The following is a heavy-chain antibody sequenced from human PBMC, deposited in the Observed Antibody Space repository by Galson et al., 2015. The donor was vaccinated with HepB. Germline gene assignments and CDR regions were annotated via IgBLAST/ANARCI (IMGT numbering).Heavy chain of an antibody. D-gene: IGHD3-10*01. Sequence: SLRLSCAASGFTFSSYGMHWVRQAPGKGLEWVAVIWYDGSNKYYADSVKGRFTISRDNSKNTLYLQMNSLRAEDTAVYYCARDPGGDTPYYYYMDVWGKGTTVTVSS. V-gene: IGHV3-33*01. CDR3: ARDPGGDTPYYYYMDV. CDR1: GFTFSSYG. J-gene: IGHJ6*03. CDR2: IWYDGSNK.